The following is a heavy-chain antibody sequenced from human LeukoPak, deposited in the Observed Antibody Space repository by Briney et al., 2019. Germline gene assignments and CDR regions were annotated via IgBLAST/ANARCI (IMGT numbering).Heavy chain of an antibody. CDR2: INPSGGST. D-gene: IGHD2-15*01. Sequence: GASVKVSCKASGYTFTSYYMHWVRQAPGQGLEWMGIINPSGGSTSYAQKFQGRVTMTRDMSTSTVYMELSSLRSEDTAVYYCARGILRSGRSYGAFDIWGQGTMVTVSS. CDR1: GYTFTSYY. CDR3: ARGILRSGRSYGAFDI. J-gene: IGHJ3*02. V-gene: IGHV1-46*01.